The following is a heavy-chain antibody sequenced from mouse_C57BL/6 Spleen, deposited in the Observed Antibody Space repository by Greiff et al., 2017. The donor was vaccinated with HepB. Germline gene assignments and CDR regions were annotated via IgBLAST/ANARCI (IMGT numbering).Heavy chain of an antibody. J-gene: IGHJ4*01. D-gene: IGHD1-1*01. CDR2: IYPSDSET. V-gene: IGHV1-61*01. CDR3: AREGYTGAMDY. CDR1: GYTFTSYW. Sequence: VQLQQSGAELVRPGSSVKLSCKASGYTFTSYWMDWVKQRPGQGLEWIGNIYPSDSETHYNQKFKDKATLTVDKSSSTAYMQLSSLTSEDSAVYYSAREGYTGAMDYWGQGTSVTVSS.